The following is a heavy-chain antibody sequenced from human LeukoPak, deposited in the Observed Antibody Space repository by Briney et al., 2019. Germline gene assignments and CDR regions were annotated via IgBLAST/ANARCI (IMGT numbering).Heavy chain of an antibody. CDR2: ISYDETYI. CDR1: GFTFSIYA. Sequence: GGSLRLSCAASGFTFSIYAMHWVRQAPGKGLEWVALISYDETYIYYADSVKGRFTTSRDNSKNTLYLQMNSLRAEDTAVYYCAKSDRNYDGRSAYCDYWGQGTLVTVSS. CDR3: AKSDRNYDGRSAYCDY. V-gene: IGHV3-30-3*01. J-gene: IGHJ4*02. D-gene: IGHD3-22*01.